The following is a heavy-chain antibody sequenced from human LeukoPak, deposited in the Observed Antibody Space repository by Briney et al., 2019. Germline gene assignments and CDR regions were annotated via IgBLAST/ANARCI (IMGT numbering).Heavy chain of an antibody. J-gene: IGHJ5*02. CDR2: ISYDGSNK. V-gene: IGHV3-30*18. D-gene: IGHD3-3*01. CDR3: AKDAGGLRYDLNSVFVH. CDR1: GFTFSSYG. Sequence: GGSLRLSCAASGFTFSSYGMHWVRQAPGKGLEWVAVISYDGSNKYYADSVKGRFTISRDNSKNTLHLQMNSLRAEDTAVYYCAKDAGGLRYDLNSVFVHWGQGTLVTVSS.